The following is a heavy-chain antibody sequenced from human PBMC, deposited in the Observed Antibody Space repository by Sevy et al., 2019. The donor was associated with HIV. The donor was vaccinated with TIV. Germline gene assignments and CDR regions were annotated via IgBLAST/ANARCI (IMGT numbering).Heavy chain of an antibody. CDR2: IYTSGST. J-gene: IGHJ6*03. Sequence: SETLSLTCTVSGGSISSGSYYWSWIRQPAGKGLEWIGRIYTSGSTNYNPSLKSRVTISVDTSKNQFSLKLSSVTAADTAVYYCARAKGELSSAYYYYMDVWGKGTTVTVS. CDR1: GGSISSGSYY. D-gene: IGHD3-16*02. V-gene: IGHV4-61*02. CDR3: ARAKGELSSAYYYYMDV.